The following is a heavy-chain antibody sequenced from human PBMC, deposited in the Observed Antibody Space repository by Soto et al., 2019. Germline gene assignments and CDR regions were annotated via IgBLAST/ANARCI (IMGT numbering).Heavy chain of an antibody. CDR1: GGSITTGGSY. J-gene: IGHJ4*02. Sequence: SETLSLTCTVSGGSITTGGSYWSWIRQHPGKGLEWIGNIYHSGNTYYNPSLKSRLTISVDTSKNHFSLMVDSVAAADTAVYYCARARFQVLYGKPYFDSWGQGTLVTVSS. D-gene: IGHD2-2*02. CDR2: IYHSGNT. CDR3: ARARFQVLYGKPYFDS. V-gene: IGHV4-31*03.